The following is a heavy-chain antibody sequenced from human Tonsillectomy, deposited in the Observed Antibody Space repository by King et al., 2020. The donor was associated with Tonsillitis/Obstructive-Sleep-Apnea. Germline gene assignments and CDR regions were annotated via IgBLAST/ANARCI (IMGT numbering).Heavy chain of an antibody. D-gene: IGHD1-20*01. V-gene: IGHV3-48*02. CDR2: ISSSSSTI. Sequence: GQLVQSGGGLVQPGGSLRLSCAASGFTFSSYSMNWVRQAPGKGLEWVSYISSSSSTIYYADSVKGRFTISRDNAKNSLYLQMNSLRDEDTAVYYCARSPYNWNDGYDYMEVWGTGTTVTVSS. J-gene: IGHJ6*03. CDR1: GFTFSSYS. CDR3: ARSPYNWNDGYDYMEV.